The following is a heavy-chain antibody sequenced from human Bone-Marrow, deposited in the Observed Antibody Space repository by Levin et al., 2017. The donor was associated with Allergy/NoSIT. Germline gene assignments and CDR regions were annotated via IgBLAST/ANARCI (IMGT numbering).Heavy chain of an antibody. CDR2: ISSDSNTI. J-gene: IGHJ4*02. CDR1: GITFSNYS. Sequence: LSLTCAASGITFSNYSMNWVRQAPGKGLDWVAYISSDSNTIYYADSVRGRFTISRDNAKNSLSLQMNSLRDEDTAVYYCARGWSGGMAVRWGQGTLVTVSS. CDR3: ARGWSGGMAVR. D-gene: IGHD6-19*01. V-gene: IGHV3-48*02.